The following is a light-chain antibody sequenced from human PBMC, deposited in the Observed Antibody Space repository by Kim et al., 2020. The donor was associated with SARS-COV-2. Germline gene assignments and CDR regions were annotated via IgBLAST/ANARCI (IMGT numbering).Light chain of an antibody. V-gene: IGLV2-14*01. Sequence: QSALTQPASVSGSPGQSITISCTGTSSDVGGYNDVSWYQQHPGKAPKLMIYDVTERPSGTSNRFSGSKSGNTASLTIFGLQAEDEADYYCCSYTSSSTYVFGTGTKVTVL. J-gene: IGLJ1*01. CDR3: CSYTSSSTYV. CDR2: DVT. CDR1: SSDVGGYND.